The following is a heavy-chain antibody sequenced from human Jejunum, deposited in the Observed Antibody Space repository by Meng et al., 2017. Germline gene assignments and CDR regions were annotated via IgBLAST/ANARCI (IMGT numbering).Heavy chain of an antibody. D-gene: IGHD1-26*01. V-gene: IGHV1-18*01. CDR1: GYTFTSFA. CDR3: ARTLPHSSGDKRGLDY. CDR2: INGDNGDT. J-gene: IGHJ4*02. Sequence: QVQLWQSGAEVKKPGASVKVSCKASGYTFTSFAITWVRQAPGQGLEWMGWINGDNGDTNNQQNFQGRLIMTTDTSTSTAYMELRSLRSDDTAVYYCARTLPHSSGDKRGLDYWGQGTLVTVSS.